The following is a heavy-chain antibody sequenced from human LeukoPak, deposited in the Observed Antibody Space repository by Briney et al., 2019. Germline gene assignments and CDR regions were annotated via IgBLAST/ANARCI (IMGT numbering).Heavy chain of an antibody. Sequence: PSETLSLTCTVSGGSISTSRHYWGWIRQPPGKGLEWIGSMYYSGSTYYDPSLKSRVTISVDTYKSRFSLKLSSVTAADTAVYYCATTVTTRYYFDSWGQGTLVTVSS. CDR3: ATTVTTRYYFDS. D-gene: IGHD4-17*01. CDR1: GGSISTSRHY. CDR2: MYYSGST. J-gene: IGHJ4*02. V-gene: IGHV4-39*01.